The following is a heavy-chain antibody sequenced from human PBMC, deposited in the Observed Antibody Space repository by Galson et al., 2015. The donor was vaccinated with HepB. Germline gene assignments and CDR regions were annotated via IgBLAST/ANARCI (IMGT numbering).Heavy chain of an antibody. CDR2: INSDGSYT. J-gene: IGHJ4*02. D-gene: IGHD6-13*01. CDR1: GFTFSWYW. V-gene: IGHV3-74*01. Sequence: LRLSCAASGFTFSWYWMHWVRQVPGKGLVWVARINSDGSYTTYADSVKGRFTISRGNAKNTLYLQMNSPRAEDTALYYCARTRGAAAGIFDYWGQGTLVTVSS. CDR3: ARTRGAAAGIFDY.